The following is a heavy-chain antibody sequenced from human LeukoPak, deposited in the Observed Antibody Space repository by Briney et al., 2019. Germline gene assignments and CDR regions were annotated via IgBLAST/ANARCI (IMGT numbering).Heavy chain of an antibody. Sequence: PGGSLRLSCAASGFNFRTTTMNWVRQAPGKAPEWISSISSTSSTKFYAASFEGRFIISRDNSKNSLFLQMKTLRAEDTAMYYCLRLETKISAAGTGGYFDPWGQGTVVTVSS. D-gene: IGHD6-13*01. CDR1: GFNFRTTT. J-gene: IGHJ5*02. CDR3: LRLETKISAAGTGGYFDP. CDR2: ISSTSSTK. V-gene: IGHV3-48*01.